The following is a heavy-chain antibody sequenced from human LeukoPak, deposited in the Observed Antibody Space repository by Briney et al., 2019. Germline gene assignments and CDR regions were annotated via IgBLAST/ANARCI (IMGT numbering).Heavy chain of an antibody. CDR1: GGSISSYY. J-gene: IGHJ3*02. V-gene: IGHV4-59*01. CDR3: ARAAAKLSPRSAFDI. CDR2: IYYSGST. Sequence: PSETLSLTCTASGGSISSYYWSWIRQPPGKGLEWIGYIYYSGSTNYNPPLKSRVTISVDTSKNQFSLKLSSVTAADTAVYYCARAAAKLSPRSAFDIWGQGTMVTVSS. D-gene: IGHD2-2*01.